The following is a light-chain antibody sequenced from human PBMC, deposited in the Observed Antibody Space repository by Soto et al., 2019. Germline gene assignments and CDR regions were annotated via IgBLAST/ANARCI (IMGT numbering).Light chain of an antibody. CDR2: KAS. J-gene: IGKJ1*01. V-gene: IGKV1-5*03. CDR3: QHYNSYSEA. CDR1: QTISSW. Sequence: DIPMTQSPSTLSASVGERVTITCRASQTISSWLAWYQQKPGKAPKLLIYKASTLKSGVPSRFSGSGSGTEFTLTISSLQPDDFATYYCQHYNSYSEAFGQGTKVDI.